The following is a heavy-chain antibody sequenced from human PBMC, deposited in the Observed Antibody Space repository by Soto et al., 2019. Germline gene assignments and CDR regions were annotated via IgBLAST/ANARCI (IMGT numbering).Heavy chain of an antibody. Sequence: QVQLLQWGAGLLKPSETLCLTCAVYGGSFSGYYWTWIRQPPGTGLEWIGEINHSGSTNYNPSLKSRVTISVDTSKNQFSLKLTSVTAADTAVYYCARDKITGLFDYWGQGTLVTVSS. D-gene: IGHD2-8*02. J-gene: IGHJ4*02. CDR3: ARDKITGLFDY. CDR1: GGSFSGYY. CDR2: INHSGST. V-gene: IGHV4-34*01.